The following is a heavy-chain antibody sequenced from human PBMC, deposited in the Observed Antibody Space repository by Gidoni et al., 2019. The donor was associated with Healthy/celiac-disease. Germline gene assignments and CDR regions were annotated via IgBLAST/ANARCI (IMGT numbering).Heavy chain of an antibody. J-gene: IGHJ4*02. D-gene: IGHD2-15*01. Sequence: QVQLVESGGGVVQPGRSLRLSCAASGFTFSSYGMHWVRQAPGKGLEWVAVISYDGSNKYYADSVKGRFTISRDNSKNTLYLQMNSLRAEDTAVYYCAKDEVVVAARIAIDYWGQGTLVTVSS. V-gene: IGHV3-30*18. CDR1: GFTFSSYG. CDR2: ISYDGSNK. CDR3: AKDEVVVAARIAIDY.